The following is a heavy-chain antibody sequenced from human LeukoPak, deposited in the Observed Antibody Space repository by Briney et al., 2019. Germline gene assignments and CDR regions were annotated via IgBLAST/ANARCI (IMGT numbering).Heavy chain of an antibody. V-gene: IGHV4-39*07. CDR3: ASVYGSGSNFDY. D-gene: IGHD3-10*01. J-gene: IGHJ4*02. CDR2: INHSGST. CDR1: GGSISSTSFY. Sequence: SETLSLTCSVSGGSISSTSFYWSWIRQPPGKGLEWIGEINHSGSTNYNPSLKSRVTISVDTSKNQFSLKLSSVTAADTAVYYCASVYGSGSNFDYWGQGTLVTVSS.